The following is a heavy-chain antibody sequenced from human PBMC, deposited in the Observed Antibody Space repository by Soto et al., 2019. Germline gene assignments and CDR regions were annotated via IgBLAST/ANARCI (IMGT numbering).Heavy chain of an antibody. CDR2: IIPISGTA. CDR3: ARSQGSSTSLEIYYYYYYGMDV. V-gene: IGHV1-69*01. Sequence: QVPLVQSGAEVKKPGSSVKVSCKASGGTFSSYAISWVRQAPGQGLEWMGGIIPISGTANYAQKFQGRVTITADESTSTAYMELSSLRSEDTAVYYCARSQGSSTSLEIYYYYYYGMDVWGQWTTVTVSS. D-gene: IGHD2-2*01. J-gene: IGHJ6*02. CDR1: GGTFSSYA.